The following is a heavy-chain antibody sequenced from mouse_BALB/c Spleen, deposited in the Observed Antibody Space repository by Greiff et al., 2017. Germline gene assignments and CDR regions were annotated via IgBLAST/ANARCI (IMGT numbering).Heavy chain of an antibody. V-gene: IGHV1-12*01. J-gene: IGHJ2*01. CDR3: ARWGGPSYYFDY. Sequence: QVQLQQPGAELVKPGASVKMSCKASGYTFTSYNMHWVKQTPGQGLEWIGAIYPGNGDTSYNQKFKGKATLTADKSSSTAYMQLSSLTSEDSAVYYCARWGGPSYYFDYWGQGTTLTVSS. CDR1: GYTFTSYN. CDR2: IYPGNGDT.